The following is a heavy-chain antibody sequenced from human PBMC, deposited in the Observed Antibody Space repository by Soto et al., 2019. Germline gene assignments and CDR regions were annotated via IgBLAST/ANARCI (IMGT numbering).Heavy chain of an antibody. CDR3: GRGGSWFGDDS. J-gene: IGHJ4*02. Sequence: QVQLQESGPGLVKPSETLSLTCTVSGGSISSYYWNWILQPPGKGLEWIGYIYYTGGTNYNPSLTSRVTLSLDTSKNQFSLRLSAVTAAEPGVYYCGRGGSWFGDDSWGQGTLVTVSS. D-gene: IGHD3-10*01. CDR1: GGSISSYY. CDR2: IYYTGGT. V-gene: IGHV4-59*01.